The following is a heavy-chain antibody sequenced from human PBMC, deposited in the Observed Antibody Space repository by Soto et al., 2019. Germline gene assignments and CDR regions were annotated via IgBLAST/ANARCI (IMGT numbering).Heavy chain of an antibody. J-gene: IGHJ6*02. CDR2: IYWNDDK. CDR3: ATTKMGWWPHRTRYYGMDV. V-gene: IGHV2-5*01. Sequence: SGPTLVNPTQTLTLTCTFSGFSLSTSGVGVGWIRQPPGKALEWLALIYWNDDKRYSPSLKSRLTITKDTSKNQVVLTMTNMDPVDTATYYCATTKMGWWPHRTRYYGMDVWRQGTTVTVSS. CDR1: GFSLSTSGVG. D-gene: IGHD2-15*01.